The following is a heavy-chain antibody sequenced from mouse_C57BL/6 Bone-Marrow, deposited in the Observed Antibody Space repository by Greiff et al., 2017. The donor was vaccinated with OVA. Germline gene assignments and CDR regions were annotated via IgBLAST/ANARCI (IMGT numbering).Heavy chain of an antibody. Sequence: EVKLVESGGGLVQPGGSLSLSCAASGFTFTDYYMSWVRQPPGQALEWLGFIRNKANGYTTEYSASVKGRFTISRDNSQSILYLQMNALRAEDSATYYCARCLNWDDPFDYWGQGTTLTVSS. V-gene: IGHV7-3*01. D-gene: IGHD4-1*01. CDR3: ARCLNWDDPFDY. CDR2: IRNKANGYTT. CDR1: GFTFTDYY. J-gene: IGHJ2*01.